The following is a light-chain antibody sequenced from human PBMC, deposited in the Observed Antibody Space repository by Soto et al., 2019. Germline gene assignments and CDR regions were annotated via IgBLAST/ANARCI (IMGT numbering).Light chain of an antibody. Sequence: DIQLTQSPSTLSASVGDIVTITCRASPSISSWLAWYQQKPGKAPKLRIYKATSLESGVPSRFSCSRSGTEFTLTISSLQPDDFAAYYGQQYNSYPYTFGQGTKLEIK. V-gene: IGKV1-5*03. CDR1: PSISSW. CDR2: KAT. J-gene: IGKJ2*01. CDR3: QQYNSYPYT.